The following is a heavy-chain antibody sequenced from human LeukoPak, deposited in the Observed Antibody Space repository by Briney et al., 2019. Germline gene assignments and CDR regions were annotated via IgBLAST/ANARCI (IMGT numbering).Heavy chain of an antibody. CDR1: GGSISSGSYY. V-gene: IGHV4-61*02. CDR2: IYTSGST. Sequence: SETLSLTCTVSGGSISSGSYYWSWIRQPAGKGLEWIGRIYTSGSTNYNPSLKSRVTISVDTSKNQFSLKLSSVTAADTAVYYCARVPVITMVRGVIIPRWFDPWGQGTLVTVSS. CDR3: ARVPVITMVRGVIIPRWFDP. J-gene: IGHJ5*02. D-gene: IGHD3-10*01.